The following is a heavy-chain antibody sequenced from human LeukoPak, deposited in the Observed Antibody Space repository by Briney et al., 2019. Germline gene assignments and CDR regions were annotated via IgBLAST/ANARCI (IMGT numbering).Heavy chain of an antibody. CDR3: ARIWFGDP. CDR2: INHSGST. V-gene: IGHV4-34*01. CDR1: GGSFSGYY. D-gene: IGHD3-10*01. Sequence: SETLSLTCAVYGGSFSGYYWSCIRQPPGKGLEWIGEINHSGSTNYNPSLKSRVTISVDTSKNQFSLKLSAVAAADTAVYYCARIWFGDPWGQGTLVTVSS. J-gene: IGHJ5*02.